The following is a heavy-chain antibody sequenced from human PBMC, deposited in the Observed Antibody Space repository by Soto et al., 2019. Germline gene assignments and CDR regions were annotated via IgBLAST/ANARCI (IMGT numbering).Heavy chain of an antibody. CDR2: IHYSGSA. V-gene: IGHV4-39*01. D-gene: IGHD6-13*01. Sequence: QLQLQESGPGLVKPSETLSLTCTVSGGSITSSNYYWGWIRQPPGKGLEWIGDIHYSGSAYYSPSLKSPVTISIDTSKNQFSLKVASVTAADTAVYYCARLKYGQQLVYSFDLWGHGTMVTVSS. J-gene: IGHJ3*01. CDR1: GGSITSSNYY. CDR3: ARLKYGQQLVYSFDL.